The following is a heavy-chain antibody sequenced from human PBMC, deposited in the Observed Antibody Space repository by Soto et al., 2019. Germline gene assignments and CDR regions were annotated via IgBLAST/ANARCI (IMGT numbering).Heavy chain of an antibody. Sequence: QVQLVQSGAEVRKPGASVKVSCKTSGYTFSRSGISWVRQAPGQGLEWMGWISTYNGDANYAQKLQGRVIMTADTAASTAFMEPGSLTSDDTAVYYCARSGSVPYYYYGLDVWGQGTTVTVSS. CDR2: ISTYNGDA. V-gene: IGHV1-18*01. CDR1: GYTFSRSG. CDR3: ARSGSVPYYYYGLDV. J-gene: IGHJ6*02. D-gene: IGHD1-26*01.